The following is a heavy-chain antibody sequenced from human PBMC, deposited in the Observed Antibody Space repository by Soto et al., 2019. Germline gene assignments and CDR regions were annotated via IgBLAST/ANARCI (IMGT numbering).Heavy chain of an antibody. Sequence: QVQLQESGPGLVKPSQTLSLTCTVSGGSISSGDYYWSWIRQPPGKGLEWIGYIYYSGSTYYNPSLKSRVTISVDTSKHPFSLKLSSVTAADTAVYYCASATIVLVPAAMVSHWFDPWGQGTLVTVSS. D-gene: IGHD2-2*01. V-gene: IGHV4-30-4*01. CDR1: GGSISSGDYY. CDR3: ASATIVLVPAAMVSHWFDP. J-gene: IGHJ5*02. CDR2: IYYSGST.